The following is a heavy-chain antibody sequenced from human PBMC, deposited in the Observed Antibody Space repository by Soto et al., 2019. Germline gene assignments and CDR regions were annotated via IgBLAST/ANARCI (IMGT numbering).Heavy chain of an antibody. D-gene: IGHD2-2*01. CDR2: IWHDGSHD. Sequence: QVQLLESGGGVVQAGRSLRLSCAASGFTFNRYGMHWVRQAPGKGLEWVAVIWHDGSHDYYVDSVKGRFTISRDNSKTTLYLQMNSLRAEDTAVYYCARVAHCSSTTCYGVDYWGQGTLVTVSS. V-gene: IGHV3-33*01. CDR1: GFTFNRYG. CDR3: ARVAHCSSTTCYGVDY. J-gene: IGHJ4*02.